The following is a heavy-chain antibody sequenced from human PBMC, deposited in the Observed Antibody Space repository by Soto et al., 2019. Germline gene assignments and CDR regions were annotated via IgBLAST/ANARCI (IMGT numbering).Heavy chain of an antibody. CDR1: GLTFSSYW. CDR3: ARASGSNIHFDY. J-gene: IGHJ4*02. Sequence: EVQLVESGGGLVQPGGSLRLSCAASGLTFSSYWMHWVRQAPGKGLVWVSRINTDGSSTTYADSVKGRFTISRDNTNNTLYLQLNSLRFEDTAVYYSARASGSNIHFDYRGQGTLVTVSS. D-gene: IGHD1-26*01. CDR2: INTDGSST. V-gene: IGHV3-74*01.